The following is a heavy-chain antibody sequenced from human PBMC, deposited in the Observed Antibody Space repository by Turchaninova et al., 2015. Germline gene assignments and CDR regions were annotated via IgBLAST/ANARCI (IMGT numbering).Heavy chain of an antibody. V-gene: IGHV1-18*04. CDR2: STSYSADT. Sequence: QVQLVQSGAELKKPGAPVRVSCTASGYNFITDGISWVRQAPGQGLEWMARSTSYSADTNYAQKFQGRVTMSTDTSTNTVYLELRSLTSDDTAVYYCARSGTSSHWYFDLWGHGTVVAVSS. D-gene: IGHD2-2*01. J-gene: IGHJ2*01. CDR3: ARSGTSSHWYFDL. CDR1: GYNFITDG.